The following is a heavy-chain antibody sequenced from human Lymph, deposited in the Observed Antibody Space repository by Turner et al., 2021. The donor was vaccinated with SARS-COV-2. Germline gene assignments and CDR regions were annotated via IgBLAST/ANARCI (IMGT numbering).Heavy chain of an antibody. V-gene: IGHV3-30-3*01. Sequence: QVQRVDPGGGVVQPGRSLRLSCAASGFTFSSYAMPWVRQAPGKGLDWVAILSYDGSNKYYADSVKGRFTISRENSKNTLSLQMNSLRAEDTAVYYCARSGPNFDYWGQGTLVTVSS. CDR1: GFTFSSYA. J-gene: IGHJ4*02. CDR3: ARSGPNFDY. D-gene: IGHD7-27*01. CDR2: LSYDGSNK.